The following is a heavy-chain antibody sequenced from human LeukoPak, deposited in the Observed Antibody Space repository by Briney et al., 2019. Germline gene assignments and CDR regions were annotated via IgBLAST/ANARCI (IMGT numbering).Heavy chain of an antibody. CDR2: ISSSSSYI. J-gene: IGHJ4*02. Sequence: GGSLRLSCAASGFTSSSYSMNWVRQAPGKGLEWVSSISSSSSYIYYADSVKGRFTISRDNAKNSLYLQMNSLRAEDTAVYYCARDLPGYYDSSGYYDYWGQGTLVTVSS. V-gene: IGHV3-21*01. CDR1: GFTSSSYS. CDR3: ARDLPGYYDSSGYYDY. D-gene: IGHD3-22*01.